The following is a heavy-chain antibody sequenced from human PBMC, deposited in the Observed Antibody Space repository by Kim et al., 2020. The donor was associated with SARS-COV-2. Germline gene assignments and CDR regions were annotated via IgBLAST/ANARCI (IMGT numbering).Heavy chain of an antibody. Sequence: ADHVKGRFTIPRANSKNTLYLQMNSLRAEDTAVYYCARVWGSSSWYQFDPWGQGTLVTVSS. V-gene: IGHV3-30*07. CDR3: ARVWGSSSWYQFDP. J-gene: IGHJ5*02. D-gene: IGHD6-13*01.